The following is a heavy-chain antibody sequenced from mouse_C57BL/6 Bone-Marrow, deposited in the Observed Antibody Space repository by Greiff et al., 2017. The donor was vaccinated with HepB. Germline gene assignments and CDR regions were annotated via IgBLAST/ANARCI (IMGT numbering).Heavy chain of an antibody. J-gene: IGHJ1*03. CDR1: GYTFTDHT. CDR3: AAVLSKPYWYFDV. CDR2: IYPRDGST. V-gene: IGHV1-78*01. Sequence: VQLQQSDAELVKPGASVKISCKASGYTFTDHTIHWMKQRPEQGLEWIGYIYPRDGSTKYNEKFKGKATLTADKSSSTAYMQLNSLTSEDSAVYFCAAVLSKPYWYFDVWGTGTTVTVSS.